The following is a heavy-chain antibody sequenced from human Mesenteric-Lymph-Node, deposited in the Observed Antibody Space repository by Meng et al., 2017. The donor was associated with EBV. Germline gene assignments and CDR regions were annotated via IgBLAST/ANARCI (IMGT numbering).Heavy chain of an antibody. CDR2: IYHSWSS. CDR1: GGYIYASYC. CDR3: ARGLGGSGKYHFDF. J-gene: IGHJ4*02. Sequence: CPGPVQPSGIFALTCADSGGYIYASYCGSSVRQPPGNGLEWIGEIYHSWSSNYSPPLKSRVIISVDNSKNQFSLTLHSVTAADTAVYYCARGLGGSGKYHFDFWGPGILVTVSS. V-gene: IGHV4-4*02. D-gene: IGHD3-10*01.